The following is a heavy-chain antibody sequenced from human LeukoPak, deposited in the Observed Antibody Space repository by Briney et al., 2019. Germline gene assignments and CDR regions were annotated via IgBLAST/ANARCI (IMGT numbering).Heavy chain of an antibody. CDR3: AKIRAPAYDF. CDR2: ISGSGRGDST. D-gene: IGHD3-3*02. V-gene: IGHV3-23*01. J-gene: IGHJ3*01. Sequence: GGSLRLSCAASGFTFSSYAMNWVRQAPGKGLEWVSAISGSGRGDSTYYADSVKGRFTISRDNSKNTLYLQMNSLRAEDTAIYYCAKIRAPAYDFWGQGTMVTVSS. CDR1: GFTFSSYA.